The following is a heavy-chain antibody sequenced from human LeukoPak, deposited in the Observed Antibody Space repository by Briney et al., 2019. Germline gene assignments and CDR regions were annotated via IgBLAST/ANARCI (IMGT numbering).Heavy chain of an antibody. CDR2: IYYSGST. V-gene: IGHV4-30-4*01. Sequence: SETLSLTCTVSGGSISSGDYYWSWIRQPPGKGLEWIGYIYYSGSTYYNPSLKSRVTISVDTSKNQFSLKLSSVTAADTAVYYCARADGDYHAFDIWGQGTMVTVSS. J-gene: IGHJ3*02. CDR1: GGSISSGDYY. D-gene: IGHD4-17*01. CDR3: ARADGDYHAFDI.